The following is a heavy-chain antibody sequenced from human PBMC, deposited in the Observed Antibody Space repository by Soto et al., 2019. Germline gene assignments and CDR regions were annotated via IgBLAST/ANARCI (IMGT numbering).Heavy chain of an antibody. CDR2: ISGSGGST. D-gene: IGHD6-13*01. CDR1: GLTFSSYA. CDR3: AGSLTAAGIESYYYYGMDV. Sequence: GGSLRLSCAASGLTFSSYAMSWVRQAPGKGLEWVSAISGSGGSTYYAGSVKGRFTISRDNSKNTLYLQMNSLRAEDTAVYYCAGSLTAAGIESYYYYGMDVWGQGTTVTVSS. V-gene: IGHV3-23*01. J-gene: IGHJ6*02.